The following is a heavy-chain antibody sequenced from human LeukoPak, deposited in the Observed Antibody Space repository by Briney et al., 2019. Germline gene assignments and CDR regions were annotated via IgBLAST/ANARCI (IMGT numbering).Heavy chain of an antibody. V-gene: IGHV3-23*01. Sequence: GGSLRLSCTASAITFSNSWMSWVRQAPGKGLEWVSGISGSGLTTFYADSVKGRFTVSRDNSKNTLYLQMNSLRAEDTAVYYCASKGRDSAWSFPYWGQGTLVTVSS. CDR2: ISGSGLTT. CDR1: AITFSNSW. CDR3: ASKGRDSAWSFPY. D-gene: IGHD6-19*01. J-gene: IGHJ4*02.